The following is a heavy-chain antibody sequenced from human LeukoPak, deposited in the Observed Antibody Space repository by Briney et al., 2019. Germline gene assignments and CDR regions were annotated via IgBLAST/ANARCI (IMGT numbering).Heavy chain of an antibody. D-gene: IGHD1-7*01. V-gene: IGHV3-30*04. J-gene: IGHJ4*02. Sequence: GGSLRLSCAASGFTFSSYAMHWVRQAPGKGLEWVAVISYDGSNKYYADSVKGRFTISRDNSKNTLYLQMNSLRAEDTAVYYCARENYCPDYWGQGTLVTVSS. CDR2: ISYDGSNK. CDR1: GFTFSSYA. CDR3: ARENYCPDY.